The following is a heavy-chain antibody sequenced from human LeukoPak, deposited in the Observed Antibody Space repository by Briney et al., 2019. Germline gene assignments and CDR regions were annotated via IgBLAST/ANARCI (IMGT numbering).Heavy chain of an antibody. CDR1: GGTFSSYA. V-gene: IGHV1-69*06. Sequence: SVKVSCKASGGTFSSYAISWVRQAPGQGLEWMGGIIPIFGTANYAQKFQGRVTITADKSTSTAYMELSSLRSEDTAVYYCARDPQQLVGYYYYMDVWGKGTTVTVSS. D-gene: IGHD6-13*01. CDR3: ARDPQQLVGYYYYMDV. CDR2: IIPIFGTA. J-gene: IGHJ6*03.